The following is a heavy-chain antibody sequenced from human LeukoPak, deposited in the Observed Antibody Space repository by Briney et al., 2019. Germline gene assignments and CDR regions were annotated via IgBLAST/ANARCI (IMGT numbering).Heavy chain of an antibody. J-gene: IGHJ4*02. D-gene: IGHD2-2*01. CDR1: GFTFSSYG. CDR3: AKYDAGLPAARDYFDY. V-gene: IGHV3-30*02. CDR2: IGYDGNKK. Sequence: GGSLRLSCAASGFTFSSYGMHWVRQAPGKGLEWVTFIGYDGNKKYYADSVKGRFTISRDNSKNTVYLQITSLRGEDTAVYYCAKYDAGLPAARDYFDYWGRGTLVTVSS.